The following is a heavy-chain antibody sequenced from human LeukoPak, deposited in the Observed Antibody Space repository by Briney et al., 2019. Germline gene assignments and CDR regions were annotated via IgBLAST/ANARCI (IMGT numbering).Heavy chain of an antibody. CDR1: GYSISSGYS. V-gene: IGHV4-38-2*02. J-gene: IGHJ4*02. CDR2: IYPSGST. D-gene: IGHD6-19*01. CDR3: ARDFWKYSSGWSVDY. Sequence: PSETLSLTCAVSGYSISSGYSWGWPRQPPGRGLEWIGSIYPSGSTYYNPSLKSRVTISIDTSNNHFSLKLSSVAAADTAVYYCARDFWKYSSGWSVDYWGQGILVTVSS.